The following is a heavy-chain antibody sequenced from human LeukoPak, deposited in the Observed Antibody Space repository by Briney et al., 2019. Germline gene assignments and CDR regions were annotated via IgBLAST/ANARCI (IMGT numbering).Heavy chain of an antibody. CDR1: GFTFSSYS. Sequence: GGSLRLSCAASGFTFSSYSMNWVRQAPGKGLEWVSYISSSSSTIYYADSVKGRFTISRDNAKNSLYLQMNSLRAEDTAVYYCARDPRWLSNAFDIWGQGTMVTVSS. J-gene: IGHJ3*02. CDR2: ISSSSSTI. V-gene: IGHV3-48*04. CDR3: ARDPRWLSNAFDI. D-gene: IGHD5-24*01.